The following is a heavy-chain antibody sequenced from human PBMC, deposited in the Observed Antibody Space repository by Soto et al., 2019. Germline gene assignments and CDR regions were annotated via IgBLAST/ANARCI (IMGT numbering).Heavy chain of an antibody. CDR2: INSDGSST. V-gene: IGHV3-74*01. Sequence: GASLRLSCAASGFTFSSYWMHWVRQAPGKGLVWVSRINSDGSSTSYADSVKGRFTISRDNAKNTLYLQMNSLRAEDTAVYYCARVRGYYYYYGMDVWGQGTTGTVSS. CDR1: GFTFSSYW. D-gene: IGHD3-10*01. J-gene: IGHJ6*02. CDR3: ARVRGYYYYYGMDV.